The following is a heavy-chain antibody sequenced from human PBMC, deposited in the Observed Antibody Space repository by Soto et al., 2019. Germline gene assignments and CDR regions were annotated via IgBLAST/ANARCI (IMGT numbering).Heavy chain of an antibody. J-gene: IGHJ5*02. CDR3: ARVGPLGRAQGWFDP. V-gene: IGHV1-69*06. D-gene: IGHD7-27*01. CDR2: IIPIFGTA. Sequence: QVQLVQSGAEVKKPGSSVKVSCKASGGTFSSYAISWVRQAPGQGLEWMGGIIPIFGTANYAQKFQGRVTITADKSTSTTYMELSSLRSEDTAVYYCARVGPLGRAQGWFDPWGQGTLVTVSS. CDR1: GGTFSSYA.